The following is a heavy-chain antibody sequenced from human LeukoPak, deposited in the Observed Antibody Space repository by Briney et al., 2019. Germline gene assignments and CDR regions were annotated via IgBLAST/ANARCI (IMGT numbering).Heavy chain of an antibody. CDR1: ALTFSIYA. Sequence: GRSLTLARALAALTFSIYAMHSVRHAPGEGRGWVAVISYDVSNNTYAHSVKGRFTISRDNSKNTLYLQMNSLRAEDTAVYYCSRVPNGENSSGGYGRVERRLQPKEYEYGMVVWGQATTVT. D-gene: IGHD6-19*01. CDR3: SRVPNGENSSGGYGRVERRLQPKEYEYGMVV. J-gene: IGHJ6*01. CDR2: ISYDVSNN. V-gene: IGHV3-30-3*01.